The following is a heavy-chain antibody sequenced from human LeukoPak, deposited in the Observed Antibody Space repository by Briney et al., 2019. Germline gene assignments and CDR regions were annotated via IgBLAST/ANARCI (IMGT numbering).Heavy chain of an antibody. Sequence: SETLSLTCAVHGGSFSGSYWNWIRQPPGKGLEWIGEINHSGVTNYNPSLKSRVTISVDTSKNKFSLKVRSVTAADSAVYYCARRERLWTNDLYYYGTDVWGQGTTATVSS. CDR2: INHSGVT. V-gene: IGHV4-34*01. CDR1: GGSFSGSY. J-gene: IGHJ6*02. CDR3: ARRERLWTNDLYYYGTDV. D-gene: IGHD1-1*01.